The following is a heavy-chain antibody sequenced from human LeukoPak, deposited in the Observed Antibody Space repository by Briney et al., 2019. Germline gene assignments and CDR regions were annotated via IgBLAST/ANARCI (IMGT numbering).Heavy chain of an antibody. V-gene: IGHV1-3*01. CDR2: INAANGNT. CDR1: GFTFTTYT. J-gene: IGHJ5*02. Sequence: ASVKVSCKTSGFTFTTYTMHWVRQAPGQRLEWMGWINAANGNTQYSQKFQGRVTITRDTSASTAYMELSSLRSEDAAVYYCARGAPIRVAVAATFDPWGQGTLVTVPS. D-gene: IGHD6-19*01. CDR3: ARGAPIRVAVAATFDP.